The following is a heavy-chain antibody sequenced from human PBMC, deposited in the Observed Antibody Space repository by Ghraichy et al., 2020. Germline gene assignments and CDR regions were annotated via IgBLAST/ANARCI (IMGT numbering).Heavy chain of an antibody. CDR3: ARDSDQWIPGKGFDI. D-gene: IGHD5-18*01. Sequence: ASVKVSCKASGYIFNTYGITWVRQAPGQGLEFLGWISPYNGNTNYAQNVQGRISMTTDTSTSTAYMEVRSLRSDDTAVYYCARDSDQWIPGKGFDIWGQGTMVIVSS. V-gene: IGHV1-18*04. CDR1: GYIFNTYG. J-gene: IGHJ3*02. CDR2: ISPYNGNT.